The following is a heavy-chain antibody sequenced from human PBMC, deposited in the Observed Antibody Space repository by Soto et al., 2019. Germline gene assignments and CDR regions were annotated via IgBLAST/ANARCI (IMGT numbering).Heavy chain of an antibody. CDR1: GFTFSSYW. CDR2: INSDGSST. V-gene: IGHV3-74*01. J-gene: IGHJ4*02. CDR3: AIIAARRFFDY. D-gene: IGHD6-6*01. Sequence: QAGGSLRLSCAASGFTFSSYWMHWVRQAPGKGLVWVSRINSDGSSTSYADSVKGRFTISRDNAKNTLYLQMNSLRAEDTAVYYCAIIAARRFFDYWGQGTLVTVSS.